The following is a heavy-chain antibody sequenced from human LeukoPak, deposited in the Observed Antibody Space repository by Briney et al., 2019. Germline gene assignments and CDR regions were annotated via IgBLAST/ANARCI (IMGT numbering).Heavy chain of an antibody. V-gene: IGHV4-39*07. D-gene: IGHD3-10*01. Sequence: PSETLSLTCTVSGGSISSSSYYWGWIRQPPGKGLEWIGSIYYSGSTYYNPSLKSRVTISVDTCKNQFSLKLSSVTAADTAVYYCARVTKPLWFGELFQFPNWFDPWGQGTLVTVSS. J-gene: IGHJ5*02. CDR1: GGSISSSSYY. CDR3: ARVTKPLWFGELFQFPNWFDP. CDR2: IYYSGST.